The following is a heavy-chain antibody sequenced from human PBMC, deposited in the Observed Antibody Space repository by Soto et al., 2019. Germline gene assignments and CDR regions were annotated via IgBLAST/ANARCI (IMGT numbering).Heavy chain of an antibody. D-gene: IGHD3-22*01. V-gene: IGHV3-48*03. CDR3: AREVVVFGVIIPTPMDV. Sequence: EVQLVESGGGLVRPGGSLRLSCAASGFTFSGYEMNWVRQAPGKGLEWVSYISGSGSTIYYADSVKGRFTISRDNAKDSLYLQMNRIRAEDTAVYYCAREVVVFGVIIPTPMDVWGQGTTVTVSS. CDR2: ISGSGSTI. CDR1: GFTFSGYE. J-gene: IGHJ6*02.